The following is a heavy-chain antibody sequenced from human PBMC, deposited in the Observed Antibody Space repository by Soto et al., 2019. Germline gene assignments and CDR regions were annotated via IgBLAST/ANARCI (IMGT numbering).Heavy chain of an antibody. D-gene: IGHD3-22*01. V-gene: IGHV4-4*07. CDR3: ARGPSSYYYDSSGYRADFDY. CDR2: IYTSGST. CDR1: GGSISSYY. J-gene: IGHJ4*02. Sequence: PWETLSLTCTVSGGSISSYYWSWIRQPAGKGLEWIGRIYTSGSTNYNPSLKSRVTMSVDTSKNQFSLKLSSVTAADTAVYYCARGPSSYYYDSSGYRADFDYWGQGTLVTVSS.